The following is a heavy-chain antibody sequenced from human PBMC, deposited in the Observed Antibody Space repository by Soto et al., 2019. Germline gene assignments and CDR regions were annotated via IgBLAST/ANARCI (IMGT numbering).Heavy chain of an antibody. CDR2: IADSETT. CDR1: GASMGRYY. V-gene: IGHV4-59*01. CDR3: ARVDYYGAGTYLFAY. Sequence: SETLSRTCTVSGASMGRYYWSCIRQSPGKGLEYIGYIADSETTNYSPSLRSRVTISLEASKSQFSLKLSSVTAADTAVYYCARVDYYGAGTYLFAYWGQGTVVTFSS. J-gene: IGHJ4*02. D-gene: IGHD3-10*01.